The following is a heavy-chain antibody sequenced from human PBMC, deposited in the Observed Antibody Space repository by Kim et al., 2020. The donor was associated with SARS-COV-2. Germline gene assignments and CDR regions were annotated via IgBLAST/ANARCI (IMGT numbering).Heavy chain of an antibody. Sequence: ASVKVSCKASGYTFTSYGISWVRQAPGQGLEWMGWISAYNGNTNYAQKLQGRVTMTTDTSTSTAYMELRSLRSDDTAVYYCARESYDSSGYYWFDYWGQGTLVTVSS. D-gene: IGHD3-22*01. CDR2: ISAYNGNT. J-gene: IGHJ4*02. V-gene: IGHV1-18*01. CDR3: ARESYDSSGYYWFDY. CDR1: GYTFTSYG.